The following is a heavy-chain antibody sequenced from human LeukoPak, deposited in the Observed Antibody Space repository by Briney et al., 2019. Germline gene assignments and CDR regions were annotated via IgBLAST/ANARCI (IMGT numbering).Heavy chain of an antibody. D-gene: IGHD1-26*01. CDR2: IYYNGTT. J-gene: IGHJ5*02. V-gene: IGHV4-59*01. CDR3: ARDVGPGLFDP. CDR1: GGSMSSYY. Sequence: SETLSLTCTVSGGSMSSYYWSWIRQPPGKGLEWIGYIYYNGTTNYNPSLKSRVTMSVDTSKNQFSLKLSSVTAADTAVYYCARDVGPGLFDPWGQGTLVTVSS.